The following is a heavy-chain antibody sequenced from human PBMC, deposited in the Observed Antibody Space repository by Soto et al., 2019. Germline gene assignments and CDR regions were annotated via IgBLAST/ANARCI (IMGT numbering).Heavy chain of an antibody. Sequence: PGGSLRLSCAASGFTFSSYSMNWVRQAPGKGLGWVSCISSSSSYTYYAASVKGRFTISRDNAKNSLYLQMNSLRAADTAVYYCASPRDSSGYYDAFGIWGQGTMVTVSS. CDR1: GFTFSSYS. V-gene: IGHV3-21*01. J-gene: IGHJ3*02. D-gene: IGHD3-22*01. CDR3: ASPRDSSGYYDAFGI. CDR2: ISSSSSYT.